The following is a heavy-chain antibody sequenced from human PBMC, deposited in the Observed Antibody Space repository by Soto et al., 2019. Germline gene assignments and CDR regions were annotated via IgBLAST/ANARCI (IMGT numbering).Heavy chain of an antibody. CDR1: GYDFNRNW. CDR2: MSPGDSDT. CDR3: ARLPRDCNKTSCYYADH. D-gene: IGHD3-3*01. Sequence: GESLKISCRGSGYDFNRNWFGWVRQLPGRGLEWVGIMSPGDSDTRYNPSLQGHVTLSVDVTVSTAFLQWRSLETSDTGMYFCARLPRDCNKTSCYYADHWGQGTQVTVSS. J-gene: IGHJ4*02. V-gene: IGHV5-51*01.